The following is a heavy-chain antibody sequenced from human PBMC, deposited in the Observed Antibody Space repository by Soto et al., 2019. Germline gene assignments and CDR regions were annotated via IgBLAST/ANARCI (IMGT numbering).Heavy chain of an antibody. CDR2: INHSGST. CDR1: GGSFSGYY. Sequence: SETLSLTCAVYGGSFSGYYWSWIRQPPGKGLEWIGEINHSGSTNYNPSLKSRVTISVDTSKNQFSLKLSSVTAADTAVYYCAGGYCSGGSCFDAFDIWGQGTMVTVSS. CDR3: AGGYCSGGSCFDAFDI. J-gene: IGHJ3*02. V-gene: IGHV4-34*01. D-gene: IGHD2-15*01.